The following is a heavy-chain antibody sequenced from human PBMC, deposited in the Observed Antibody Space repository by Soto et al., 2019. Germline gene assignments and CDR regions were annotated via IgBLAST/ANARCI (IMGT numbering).Heavy chain of an antibody. CDR2: IYSDATT. CDR1: GFTVSSNY. CDR3: AILSN. D-gene: IGHD6-6*01. Sequence: EVQLVETGGGLIQPGGSLRLSCAASGFTVSSNYMNWVRQAPGKGLEWLSIIYSDATTYYADSVKGRFTISRDNFKNTLYLQMNNLGAEDTAVYYCAILSNWGQGTLVTVSS. V-gene: IGHV3-53*02. J-gene: IGHJ4*02.